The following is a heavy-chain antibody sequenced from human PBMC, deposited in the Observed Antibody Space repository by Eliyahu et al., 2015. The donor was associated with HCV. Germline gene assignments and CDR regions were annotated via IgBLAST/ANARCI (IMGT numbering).Heavy chain of an antibody. CDR2: IYFRGAT. CDR3: ARQSRTWFQTDF. Sequence: QLQLQESGPGLVKPSETLFLSCTVSGGSISSDSYYWGWIRQPPGKGLEWIGTIYFRGATLYHPSLKSRVTISVDTSKNQFSLRLSSVTAADTAVYFCARQSRTWFQTDFWGQGALVTVSS. V-gene: IGHV4-39*01. D-gene: IGHD3-10*01. J-gene: IGHJ4*02. CDR1: GGSISSDSYY.